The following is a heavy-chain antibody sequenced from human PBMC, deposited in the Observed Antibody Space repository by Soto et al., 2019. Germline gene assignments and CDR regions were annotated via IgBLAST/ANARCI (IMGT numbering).Heavy chain of an antibody. CDR3: ASVGPDSSSLDY. CDR2: ISAYNGNT. V-gene: IGHV1-18*01. Sequence: ASFKVSCNASGYTFTSYGISWVQQAPGQGLEWMGWISAYNGNTNYAQKLQGRVTMTTDTSTSTAYMELRSLRSDDTAVYYCASVGPDSSSLDYWGQGTLVTVSS. J-gene: IGHJ4*02. D-gene: IGHD6-13*01. CDR1: GYTFTSYG.